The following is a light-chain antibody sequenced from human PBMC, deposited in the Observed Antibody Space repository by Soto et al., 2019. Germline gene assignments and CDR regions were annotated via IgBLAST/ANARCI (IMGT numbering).Light chain of an antibody. J-gene: IGKJ1*01. CDR3: QQYDSSSWT. V-gene: IGKV3-20*01. Sequence: EIVLTQSPGTLSLSPGERATLSCRASQSVGNSLAWYQQIPGQAPRLLIYGAYTRATGIPDRFSGSGSGTDFTLTISRLGPEDFAVYYCQQYDSSSWTFGQGTKVDI. CDR1: QSVGNS. CDR2: GAY.